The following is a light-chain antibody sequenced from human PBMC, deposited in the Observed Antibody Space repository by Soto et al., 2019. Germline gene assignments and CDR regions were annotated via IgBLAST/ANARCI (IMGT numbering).Light chain of an antibody. CDR2: DVS. CDR1: SSDVGGYNY. Sequence: QSVLTQPRSVSVSPGQSVTISCTGTSSDVGGYNYVSWYQQHPGKAPKPMIYDVSKRPSGVPDRFSGSKSGNTASLTISGLQAEDEADYYCCSYAGSYPYVFGTGTKVTVL. CDR3: CSYAGSYPYV. J-gene: IGLJ1*01. V-gene: IGLV2-11*01.